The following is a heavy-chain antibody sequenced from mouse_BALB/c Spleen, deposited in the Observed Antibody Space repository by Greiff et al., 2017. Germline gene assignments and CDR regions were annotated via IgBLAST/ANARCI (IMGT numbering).Heavy chain of an antibody. Sequence: EVQLQQSGTVLARPGASVKMSCKASGYTFTSYWMHWVKQRPGQGLEWIGAIYPGNSDTSYNQKFKGKAKLTAVTSTSTAYMELSSLTNEDSAVYYCTRYGNYEDAMDYWGQGTSVTVSS. J-gene: IGHJ4*01. D-gene: IGHD2-1*01. CDR3: TRYGNYEDAMDY. CDR1: GYTFTSYW. V-gene: IGHV1-5*01. CDR2: IYPGNSDT.